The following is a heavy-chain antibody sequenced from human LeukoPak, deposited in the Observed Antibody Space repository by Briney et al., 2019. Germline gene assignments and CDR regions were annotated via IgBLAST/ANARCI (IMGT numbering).Heavy chain of an antibody. Sequence: GGSLRLSCAASGFPFSSYAMQWVRQAPGKGLEWVSSISSSSKYIFYADSVRGRFTISRDNAKNSLFLQMNSLRAEDTAVYYCARDLSSTSSWATVPDYWGQGTLVTVSS. CDR1: GFPFSSYA. CDR2: ISSSSKYI. J-gene: IGHJ4*02. V-gene: IGHV3-21*01. D-gene: IGHD2-2*01. CDR3: ARDLSSTSSWATVPDY.